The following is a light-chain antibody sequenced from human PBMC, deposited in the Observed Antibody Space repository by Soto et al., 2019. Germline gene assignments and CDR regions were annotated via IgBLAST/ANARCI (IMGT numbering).Light chain of an antibody. CDR2: DAS. CDR3: QQRSTCPPS. Sequence: EIVLTQSPATLSLSPGERATLSCRASQSVSSYLAWYQQKPGQAPRLLIYDASNRATGIPARFSGSGSGTAFTLTISSLDPEDFAVYSCQQRSTCPPSSGGGTKVEIK. J-gene: IGKJ4*01. V-gene: IGKV3-11*01. CDR1: QSVSSY.